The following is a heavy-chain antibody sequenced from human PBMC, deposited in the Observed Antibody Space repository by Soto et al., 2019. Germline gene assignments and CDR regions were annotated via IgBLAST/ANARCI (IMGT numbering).Heavy chain of an antibody. V-gene: IGHV6-1*01. CDR3: ASEEIWKIAAVGYWFDF. J-gene: IGHJ5*01. CDR1: GDSVSNNSAA. Sequence: SQTLSLTCAISGDSVSNNSAAWNWIRQSPSRGLEWLGRTYYRSKWYNDYAVSVKSRITINPDTSKNQFSLQLNSVTPEDTAVYYCASEEIWKIAAVGYWFDFCGQGXLVTVSS. CDR2: TYYRSKWYN. D-gene: IGHD6-13*01.